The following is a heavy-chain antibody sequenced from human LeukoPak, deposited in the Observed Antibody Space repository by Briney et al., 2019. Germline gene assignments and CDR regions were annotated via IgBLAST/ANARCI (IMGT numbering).Heavy chain of an antibody. Sequence: GGSLRLSCAASGFTFSSYGMHWVRQAPGKGLDWVAFIRYDGSNKYYADSVKGRFTVSRDNSKNTLYLQMNSLRAEDTAVYYCVRGAYSSSWLNFDYWGQGTLVTVSS. CDR3: VRGAYSSSWLNFDY. CDR2: IRYDGSNK. CDR1: GFTFSSYG. J-gene: IGHJ4*02. D-gene: IGHD6-13*01. V-gene: IGHV3-30*02.